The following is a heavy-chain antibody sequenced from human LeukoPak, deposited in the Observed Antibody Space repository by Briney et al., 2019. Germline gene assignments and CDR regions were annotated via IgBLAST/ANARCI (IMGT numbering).Heavy chain of an antibody. D-gene: IGHD7-27*01. Sequence: PGGSLRLSCAASGLTFSSYAMHWVRQAPGKGLEWVAIIWYDGSNKYYADSVKGRFTISRDNSKNTLYLQMNSLRAEDTAVYYCARQLGIFGGNMDFWGQGTLVTVSS. J-gene: IGHJ4*02. CDR3: ARQLGIFGGNMDF. CDR2: IWYDGSNK. V-gene: IGHV3-33*01. CDR1: GLTFSSYA.